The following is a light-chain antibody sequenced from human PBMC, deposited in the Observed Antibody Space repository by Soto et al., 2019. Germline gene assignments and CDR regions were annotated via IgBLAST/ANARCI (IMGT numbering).Light chain of an antibody. CDR1: QSVSSSY. V-gene: IGKV3-20*01. Sequence: EVVLTQSPGTLSLSPGERATLSCRASQSVSSSYLAWYQQKPGQAPRLLIYGASSRATGFPDRFSGTGSWTDFTLTISRLQPEDFAVYYCQYYGNSPKLTFGGGTKVEIK. CDR2: GAS. CDR3: QYYGNSPKLT. J-gene: IGKJ4*01.